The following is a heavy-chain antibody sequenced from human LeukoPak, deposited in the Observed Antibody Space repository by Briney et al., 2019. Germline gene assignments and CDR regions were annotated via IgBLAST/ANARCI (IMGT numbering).Heavy chain of an antibody. D-gene: IGHD6-19*01. CDR1: GYSFTSYR. CDR3: ARLRSSGWPLDY. V-gene: IGHV5-51*01. J-gene: IGHJ4*02. Sequence: GEALKISGKGSGYSFTSYRIGWVRQMPGKGLEWMGIIYPGDSDTRSSPSFQGQATISADTSTSTAYLQWSSLKASDTAMYYCARLRSSGWPLDYWGQGTLVTVSS. CDR2: IYPGDSDT.